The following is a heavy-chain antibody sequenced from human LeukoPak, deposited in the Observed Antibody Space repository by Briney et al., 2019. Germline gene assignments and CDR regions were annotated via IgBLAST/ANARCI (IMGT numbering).Heavy chain of an antibody. CDR1: GGSISSSNW. CDR2: IYHSGST. D-gene: IGHD3-10*01. J-gene: IGHJ4*02. V-gene: IGHV4-4*02. CDR3: ARVGGRGSQPYYFDY. Sequence: SGTLSLTCAVSGGSISSSNWWSWVRQPPGKGLEWIGEIYHSGSTNYNPSLKSRVTISVDKSKNRFSLKLSSVTAADTAVYYCARVGGRGSQPYYFDYWGQGTLVTVSS.